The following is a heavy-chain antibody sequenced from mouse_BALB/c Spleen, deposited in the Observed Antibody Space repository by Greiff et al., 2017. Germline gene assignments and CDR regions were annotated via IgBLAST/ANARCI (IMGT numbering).Heavy chain of an antibody. V-gene: IGHV2-9-2*01. Sequence: QVQLKESGPGLVAPSQSLSITCTVSGFSLTSYDISWIRQPPGKGLEWLGVIWTGGGTNYNSAFMSRLSISKDNSKSQVFLKMNSLQTDDTAIYYCVRYGNSAWFAYWGQGTLVTVSA. CDR2: IWTGGGT. CDR1: GFSLTSYD. J-gene: IGHJ3*01. D-gene: IGHD2-1*01. CDR3: VRYGNSAWFAY.